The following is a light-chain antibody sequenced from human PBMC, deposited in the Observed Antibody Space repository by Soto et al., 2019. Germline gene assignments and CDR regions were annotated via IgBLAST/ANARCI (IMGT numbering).Light chain of an antibody. V-gene: IGLV2-23*02. J-gene: IGLJ1*01. Sequence: QSVLTQPAPVSGSPGQAITISCTGTSSDVGSYNLVSWYQQHPGKAPKLMIYEVSKRPSGVSTRFSGSKSGNTASLTISGLQAEDEADYYCCSYAGSSYVFGTGTKVTVL. CDR2: EVS. CDR1: SSDVGSYNL. CDR3: CSYAGSSYV.